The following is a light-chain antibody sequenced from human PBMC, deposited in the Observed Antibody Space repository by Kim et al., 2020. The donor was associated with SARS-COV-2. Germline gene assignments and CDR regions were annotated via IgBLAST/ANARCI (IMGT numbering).Light chain of an antibody. CDR3: AAWDDILSGYV. V-gene: IGLV1-47*01. Sequence: QSVVTQPPSASGNPGQRVTISCSGSNSNIGNNYVSLYQHLPGTAPKLLISKNDQWPSGIPDRFSGSKSGTSASLAISGLRSEDEADYYCAAWDDILSGYVFGTGTKVTVL. J-gene: IGLJ1*01. CDR1: NSNIGNNY. CDR2: KND.